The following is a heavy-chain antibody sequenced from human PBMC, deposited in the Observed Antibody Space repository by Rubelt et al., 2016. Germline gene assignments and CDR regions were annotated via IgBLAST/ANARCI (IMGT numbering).Heavy chain of an antibody. V-gene: IGHV3-53*01. Sequence: GFTFSSSDLHWVRQAPGKGLEWVSLIYSGGTTYYADSVKGRFTSSRDNSKNTLYLQMNSLRAEDTAVYYCARGRGGSSGPLYWGQGTLVTVSS. J-gene: IGHJ4*02. D-gene: IGHD6-13*01. CDR2: IYSGGTT. CDR1: GFTFSSSD. CDR3: ARGRGGSSGPLY.